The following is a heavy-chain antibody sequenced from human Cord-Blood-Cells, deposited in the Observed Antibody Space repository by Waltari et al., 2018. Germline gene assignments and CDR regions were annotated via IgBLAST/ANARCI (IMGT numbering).Heavy chain of an antibody. J-gene: IGHJ5*02. CDR2: IYYSGGT. CDR3: ARTFYSDYDFWSGYNWFDP. CDR1: GGSISSSSYY. V-gene: IGHV4-39*01. Sequence: QLQLQESGPGLVKPSETLSLTCTVSGGSISSSSYYWGWIRQPPGKGLEWIGSIYYSGGTYYNPSLKSRVTISVDTSKNQFSLKLSSVTAADTAVYYCARTFYSDYDFWSGYNWFDPWGQGTLVTVSS. D-gene: IGHD3-3*01.